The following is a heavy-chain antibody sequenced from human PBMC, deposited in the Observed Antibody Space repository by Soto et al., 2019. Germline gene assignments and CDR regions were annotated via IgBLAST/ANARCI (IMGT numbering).Heavy chain of an antibody. Sequence: QVQLLQSGPEVKEPGASVKVSCKASGYNFVSFGVSWVRQAPGQGLEWMGWITPDNGNTNYAQKLQGRATMTTDTSTSTAYMDVRSLRFDDTAVYYCARLAPCAGGTCYSLTLDVWGQGALVTVSS. CDR2: ITPDNGNT. D-gene: IGHD2-15*01. J-gene: IGHJ4*02. V-gene: IGHV1-18*01. CDR1: GYNFVSFG. CDR3: ARLAPCAGGTCYSLTLDV.